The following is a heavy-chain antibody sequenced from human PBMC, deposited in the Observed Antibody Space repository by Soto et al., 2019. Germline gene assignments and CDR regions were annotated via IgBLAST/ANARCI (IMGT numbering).Heavy chain of an antibody. J-gene: IGHJ5*02. CDR2: IYYSGST. V-gene: IGHV4-31*03. CDR3: ARVRIAARGVYWFDP. Sequence: PSETLSLTCTVSGGSISSGGYYWSWIRQHPGKGLEWIGYIYYSGSTYYNPSLKSRVTISVDTSKNQFSLKLSSVTAADTAVYYCARVRIAARGVYWFDPWGQGTLVTVS. CDR1: GGSISSGGYY. D-gene: IGHD6-6*01.